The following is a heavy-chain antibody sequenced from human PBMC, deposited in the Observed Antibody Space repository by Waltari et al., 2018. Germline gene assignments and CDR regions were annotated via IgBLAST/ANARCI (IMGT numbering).Heavy chain of an antibody. CDR2: ISSSSSTI. CDR3: ARDAPKYCTNGVCYQVGFDY. CDR1: GFTFSSYS. Sequence: EVQLVESGGGLVQPGGSLRLSCAASGFTFSSYSMNWVRQAPGTGLAWVSYISSSSSTIYYADAVEGRFTISRDNAKNSLYLQMNSLRAEDTAVYYCARDAPKYCTNGVCYQVGFDYWGQGTLVTVSA. D-gene: IGHD2-8*01. J-gene: IGHJ4*02. V-gene: IGHV3-48*01.